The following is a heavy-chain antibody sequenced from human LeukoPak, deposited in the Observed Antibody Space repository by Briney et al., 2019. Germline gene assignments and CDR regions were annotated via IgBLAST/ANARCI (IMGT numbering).Heavy chain of an antibody. V-gene: IGHV4-30-2*01. Sequence: SQTLSLTCAVSGGSISSGGYSWSWIRQPPGKGLEWIGYIYHSGSTYYNPSLKSRVTISVDRSKNQFSLKLSSVTAADTAVYYCARVLGGTIFGETFDPWGQGTLVTVSS. CDR1: GGSISSGGYS. CDR3: ARVLGGTIFGETFDP. D-gene: IGHD3-3*01. J-gene: IGHJ5*02. CDR2: IYHSGST.